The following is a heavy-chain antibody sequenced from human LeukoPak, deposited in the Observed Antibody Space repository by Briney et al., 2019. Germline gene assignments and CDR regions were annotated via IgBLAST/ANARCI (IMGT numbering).Heavy chain of an antibody. CDR2: IKQDGSEK. CDR3: AKDRSRTVTYFDY. CDR1: GFTFSSYW. J-gene: IGHJ4*02. Sequence: PGGSLRLSCAASGFTFSSYWMSWVRQAPGKGLEWVANIKQDGSEKYYVDSVKGRFTISRDNSKNTLYLQMNSLRAEDTAVYYCAKDRSRTVTYFDYWGQGTLVTVSS. V-gene: IGHV3-7*03. D-gene: IGHD4-17*01.